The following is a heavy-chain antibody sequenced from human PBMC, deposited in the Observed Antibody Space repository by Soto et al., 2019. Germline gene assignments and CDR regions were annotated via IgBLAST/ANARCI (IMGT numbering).Heavy chain of an antibody. CDR3: ASERAYSSISVMVFDP. CDR2: IIPIFGTA. D-gene: IGHD6-13*01. CDR1: GGTFSSYA. V-gene: IGHV1-69*01. J-gene: IGHJ5*02. Sequence: QVQLVQSGAEVKKPGSSVKVSCKASGGTFSSYAISWVRQAPGQGLEWMGGIIPIFGTANYAQKFQGRVTINADESTSTAYMELRSLRSEDKAVYYCASERAYSSISVMVFDPWGQGTLVTVSS.